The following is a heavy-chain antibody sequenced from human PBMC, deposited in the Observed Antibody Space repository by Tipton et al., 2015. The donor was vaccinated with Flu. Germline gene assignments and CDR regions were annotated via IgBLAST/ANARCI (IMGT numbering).Heavy chain of an antibody. CDR2: ITPSGTTR. CDR3: ARGFIRLCDY. D-gene: IGHD3-16*01. Sequence: SLRLSCTASGLTFSSYEMNWVRQAPGKGLEWVSYITPSGTTRYYADSVKGRFSTSRDNAKNSLYLQMNSLRAEDTAVYYGARGFIRLCDYWGQGTPVTVSS. V-gene: IGHV3-48*03. J-gene: IGHJ4*02. CDR1: GLTFSSYE.